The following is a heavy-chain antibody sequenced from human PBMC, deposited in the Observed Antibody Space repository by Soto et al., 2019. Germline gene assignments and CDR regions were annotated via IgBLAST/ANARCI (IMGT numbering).Heavy chain of an antibody. CDR2: ISYDGSNK. Sequence: GGSLRLSCAACGFTFSSYAMHWVRQAPGKGLEWVAVISYDGSNKYYADSVKGRFTISRDNSKNALYLQMNSLRAEDTAVYYCARDKRTRGYSYGYYYYYGMDVWGQGTTVTVSS. CDR1: GFTFSSYA. D-gene: IGHD5-18*01. V-gene: IGHV3-30-3*01. CDR3: ARDKRTRGYSYGYYYYYGMDV. J-gene: IGHJ6*02.